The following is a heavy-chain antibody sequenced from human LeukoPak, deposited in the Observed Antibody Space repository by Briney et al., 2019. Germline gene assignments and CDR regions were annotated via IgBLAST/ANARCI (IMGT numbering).Heavy chain of an antibody. CDR3: ARSPFYGDYVPRDY. D-gene: IGHD4-17*01. CDR1: GGTFSSYA. CDR2: IIPIFGTA. Sequence: GSSVKVSCKASGGTFSSYAISWVRQAPGQGLEWMGGIIPIFGTANYAQKFQGRVTITADESTSTAYMELSSLRSEDTAVYYCARSPFYGDYVPRDYWGQGTLVTVSS. V-gene: IGHV1-69*01. J-gene: IGHJ4*02.